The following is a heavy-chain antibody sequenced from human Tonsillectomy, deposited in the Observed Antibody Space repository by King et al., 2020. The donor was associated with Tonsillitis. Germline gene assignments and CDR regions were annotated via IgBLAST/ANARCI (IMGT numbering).Heavy chain of an antibody. Sequence: QLQESGSGLVKPSQNLSLTCAVSGGSISSGGYSWSWIRQPPGKGLEWIGYIYHSGSIYYNPSLKSRVTISVDRSKNQFSLKLSSVTAADTAVYYCARVVNYYDSSGYSHDAFDIWGQGTMVTVSS. CDR3: ARVVNYYDSSGYSHDAFDI. D-gene: IGHD3-22*01. V-gene: IGHV4-30-2*01. CDR1: GGSISSGGYS. J-gene: IGHJ3*02. CDR2: IYHSGSI.